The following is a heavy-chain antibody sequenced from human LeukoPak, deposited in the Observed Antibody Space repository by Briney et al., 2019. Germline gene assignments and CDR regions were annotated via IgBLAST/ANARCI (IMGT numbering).Heavy chain of an antibody. CDR3: ARDLITTDTAMAYYFDY. J-gene: IGHJ4*02. Sequence: PGGSLRLSCAASGFTFSSYSMNWVRQAPGKGLELVSSISSSSSYIYYADSVKGRFTISRDNAKNSLYLQMNSLRAEDTAVYYCARDLITTDTAMAYYFDYWGQGTLVTVSS. V-gene: IGHV3-21*01. D-gene: IGHD5-18*01. CDR1: GFTFSSYS. CDR2: ISSSSSYI.